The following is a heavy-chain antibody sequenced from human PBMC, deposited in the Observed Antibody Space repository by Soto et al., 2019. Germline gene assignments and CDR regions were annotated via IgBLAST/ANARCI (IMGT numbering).Heavy chain of an antibody. V-gene: IGHV4-31*03. Sequence: PSETLSLTCTVSGGSISSGGYYWSWIPQHPGKGLEWIGYIYYSGSTYYNPSLKSRVTISVDTSKNQFSLKLSSVTAADTAVYYCARERDYYGSGSYYIGYDPWGQGTLVTVSS. D-gene: IGHD3-10*01. CDR3: ARERDYYGSGSYYIGYDP. CDR2: IYYSGST. J-gene: IGHJ5*02. CDR1: GGSISSGGYY.